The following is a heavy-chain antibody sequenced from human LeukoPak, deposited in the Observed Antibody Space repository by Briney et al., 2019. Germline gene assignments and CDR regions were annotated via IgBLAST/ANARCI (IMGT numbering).Heavy chain of an antibody. CDR2: IKSKPDGGTT. D-gene: IGHD4-23*01. J-gene: IGHJ4*02. Sequence: GGSLRLSCAASGFTFSNAWMSWVRQAPGKGLEWVGRIKSKPDGGTTDYAAPVKGRFTISRDDSKNTLYLQTNSLKTEDTAVYYCTTDTEVSSVYWGQGTLVTVSS. CDR3: TTDTEVSSVY. V-gene: IGHV3-15*01. CDR1: GFTFSNAW.